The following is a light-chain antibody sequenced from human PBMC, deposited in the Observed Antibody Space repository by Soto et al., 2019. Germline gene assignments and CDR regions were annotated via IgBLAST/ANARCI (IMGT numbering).Light chain of an antibody. CDR3: AAWDDSLSGSYV. CDR2: RNN. V-gene: IGLV1-47*01. CDR1: SSNNGSNY. J-gene: IGLJ1*01. Sequence: QSALTQPPSASGTPGQRVTISCSGSSSNNGSNYVYWYQQLPGTAPKLLIYRNNQRPSGVPDRFSGSKSCTSASLAISWLLSEDEADYYCAAWDDSLSGSYVFGTGTKVTVL.